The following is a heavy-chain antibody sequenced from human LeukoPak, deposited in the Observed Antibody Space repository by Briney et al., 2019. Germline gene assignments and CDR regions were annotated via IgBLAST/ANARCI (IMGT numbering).Heavy chain of an antibody. CDR3: TRDLGDYGDYVRC. D-gene: IGHD4-17*01. V-gene: IGHV3-15*01. J-gene: IGHJ4*02. CDR1: GFTFSNAW. CDR2: IKSDGGTT. Sequence: GGSLRLSCAASGFTFSNAWMSWVRQAPGKGLEWIGRIKSDGGTTDYAAPVKGRFTISRDDSKNTLYLQMNSLKAEDTAVYYCTRDLGDYGDYVRCWGQGTLVTVSS.